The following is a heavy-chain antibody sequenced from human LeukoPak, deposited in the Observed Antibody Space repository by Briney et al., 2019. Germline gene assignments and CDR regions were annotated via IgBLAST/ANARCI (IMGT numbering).Heavy chain of an antibody. J-gene: IGHJ3*02. CDR1: GGSISSSTYY. CDR3: GRLSDYGGYPTLNTVVFDI. Sequence: KPSETLSLTCTVSGGSISSSTYYLVWIRQPPGKGLEWIATIHYSGITYYNPSLKSRVTISVDTSMNQFSLNLNSVTAADPAVYYGGRLSDYGGYPTLNTVVFDIWAKGKRVSVSS. V-gene: IGHV4-39*01. D-gene: IGHD4/OR15-4a*01. CDR2: IHYSGIT.